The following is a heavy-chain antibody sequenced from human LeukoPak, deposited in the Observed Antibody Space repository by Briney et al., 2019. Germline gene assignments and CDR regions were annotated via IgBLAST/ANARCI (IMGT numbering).Heavy chain of an antibody. J-gene: IGHJ3*02. Sequence: GGSLRLSCAASGSTFSSYGLHWVRQAPGKGLEWVANIKQDGSEKYYVDSVKGRFTISRDNAKNSLYLQMNSLRAEDTAVYYCARDGDGYTDAFDIWGQGTMVTVSS. CDR1: GSTFSSYG. V-gene: IGHV3-7*01. CDR3: ARDGDGYTDAFDI. D-gene: IGHD5-18*01. CDR2: IKQDGSEK.